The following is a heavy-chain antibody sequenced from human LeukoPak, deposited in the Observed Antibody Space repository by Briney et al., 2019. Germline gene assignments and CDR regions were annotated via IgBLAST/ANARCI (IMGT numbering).Heavy chain of an antibody. J-gene: IGHJ4*02. D-gene: IGHD1-26*01. V-gene: IGHV1-69*04. CDR1: GGTFSSYA. CDR2: IIPILGIA. Sequence: ASVKVSCKASGGTFSSYAISWVRQAPGQGLEWMGRIIPILGIANYAQKFQGRVTITADKSTSTAYMELSSLRSEDTAVYYCARAKKSSGSYFKMDYWGQGTLVTASS. CDR3: ARAKKSSGSYFKMDY.